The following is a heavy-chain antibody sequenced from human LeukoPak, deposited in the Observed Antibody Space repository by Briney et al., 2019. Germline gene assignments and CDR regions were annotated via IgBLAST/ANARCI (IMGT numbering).Heavy chain of an antibody. J-gene: IGHJ4*02. V-gene: IGHV4-34*01. CDR2: INHSGST. Sequence: SETLSLTCAVYGGSFSGYYWSWIRQPPGKGLEWIGEINHSGSTNYNPSLKSRVTISVDTSKNQFSLKLSSVTAADTAVYYCAGARELLLNDYWGQGTLVTVSS. CDR1: GGSFSGYY. D-gene: IGHD3-22*01. CDR3: AGARELLLNDY.